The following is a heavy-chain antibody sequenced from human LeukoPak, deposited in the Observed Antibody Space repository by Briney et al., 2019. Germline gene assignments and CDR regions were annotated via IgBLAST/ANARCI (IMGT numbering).Heavy chain of an antibody. CDR3: AREPDIVVVPAAMFDY. J-gene: IGHJ4*02. Sequence: GALRLSCAASGFTFSSYSMNWVRQAPGKGLEWVSYISSSSSTIYYADSVKGRFTISRDNAKNSLYLQMNSLRAEDTAVYYCAREPDIVVVPAAMFDYWGQGTLVTVSS. D-gene: IGHD2-2*01. V-gene: IGHV3-48*01. CDR2: ISSSSSTI. CDR1: GFTFSSYS.